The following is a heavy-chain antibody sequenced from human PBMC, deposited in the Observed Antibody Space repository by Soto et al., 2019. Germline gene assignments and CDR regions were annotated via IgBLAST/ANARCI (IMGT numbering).Heavy chain of an antibody. CDR2: IYYSGTT. CDR1: GGSIRAYY. J-gene: IGHJ6*01. D-gene: IGHD3-16*01. V-gene: IGHV4-59*01. CDR3: ARGLGATDYYYHHAMDV. Sequence: PSENPYLTCTVSGGSIRAYYWTWIRQPPGKGLEWIGNIYYSGTTKYNPSLKSRVTISLDTSKRQFSLKLSSVTAADTAVFYCARGLGATDYYYHHAMDVWGQGTTVS.